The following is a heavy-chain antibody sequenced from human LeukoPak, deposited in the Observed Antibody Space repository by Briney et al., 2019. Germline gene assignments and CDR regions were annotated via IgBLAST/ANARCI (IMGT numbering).Heavy chain of an antibody. D-gene: IGHD6-13*01. J-gene: IGHJ4*02. V-gene: IGHV3-30-3*01. CDR1: GFTFSSYA. CDR3: ARDQQLVKMTYYFDY. CDR2: ISYDGSNK. Sequence: GGSLRLSCTASGFTFSSYAMHWVRQAPGKGLEWVAVISYDGSNKYYADSVKGRFTISRDNSKNTLYLQMNSLRAEDTAMYYCARDQQLVKMTYYFDYWGQGTLVTVSS.